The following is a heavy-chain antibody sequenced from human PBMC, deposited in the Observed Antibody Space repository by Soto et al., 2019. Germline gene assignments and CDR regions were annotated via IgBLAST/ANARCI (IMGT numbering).Heavy chain of an antibody. V-gene: IGHV3-11*04. J-gene: IGHJ4*02. CDR1: GFTFSDYY. CDR2: ISSSSSTI. CDR3: ARDMTSGINFDY. D-gene: IGHD6-19*01. Sequence: GGSLRLSCAASGFTFSDYYMSWIRQAPGKGLEWVSYISSSSSTINYADSVKGRFTISRDNAKNSLYLQMNSLRAEDTAVYYCARDMTSGINFDYWGQGTLVTV.